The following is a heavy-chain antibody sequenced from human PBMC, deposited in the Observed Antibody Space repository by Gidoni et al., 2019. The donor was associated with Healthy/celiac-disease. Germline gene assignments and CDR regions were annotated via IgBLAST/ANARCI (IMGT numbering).Heavy chain of an antibody. CDR1: GLTFRSYA. CDR2: ISGSGGST. Sequence: EVQLVESGGGLVQPGGSLRRSCAASGLTFRSYAMSWVRQAPGKGLEWVSAISGSGGSTYYADSVKGRFTISRDNSKNTLYLQMNSLRAEDTAVYYCAKIAAAAKRFHVSDYWGQGTLVTVSS. CDR3: AKIAAAAKRFHVSDY. V-gene: IGHV3-23*04. J-gene: IGHJ4*02. D-gene: IGHD6-13*01.